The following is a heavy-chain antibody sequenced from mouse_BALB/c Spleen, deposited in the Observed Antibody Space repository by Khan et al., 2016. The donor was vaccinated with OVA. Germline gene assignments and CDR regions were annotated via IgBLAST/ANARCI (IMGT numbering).Heavy chain of an antibody. CDR1: GFTFTDYY. D-gene: IGHD1-1*01. CDR2: IRNKANGYTT. Sequence: EVELVESGGGLVQPGGSLRLSCATSGFTFTDYYMSWVRQPPGKALEWLGFIRNKANGYTTEYSASVKGRFTISRDNSQSILYLQMNTLRAEDSATYYGARDGYYGVYWYFDVWGAGTTVTVSS. V-gene: IGHV7-3*02. CDR3: ARDGYYGVYWYFDV. J-gene: IGHJ1*01.